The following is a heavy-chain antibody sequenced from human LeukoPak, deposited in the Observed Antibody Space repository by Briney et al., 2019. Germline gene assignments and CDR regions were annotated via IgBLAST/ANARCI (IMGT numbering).Heavy chain of an antibody. J-gene: IGHJ4*02. CDR2: ISSSGSTI. CDR1: GFTFSDYY. CDR3: ARDQDSSGYYFLDY. V-gene: IGHV3-11*01. D-gene: IGHD3-22*01. Sequence: GGSLRLSCAAPGFTFSDYYMSWIRQAPGKGLEWVSYISSSGSTIYYADSVKGRFTISRDNAKNSLYLQMNSLRAEDTAVYYCARDQDSSGYYFLDYWGQGTLVTVSS.